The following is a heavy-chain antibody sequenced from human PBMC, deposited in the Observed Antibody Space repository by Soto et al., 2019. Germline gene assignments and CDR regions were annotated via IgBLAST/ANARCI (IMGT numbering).Heavy chain of an antibody. CDR2: IWYHGTTK. J-gene: IGHJ5*02. Sequence: EGSLILSWEVSGFSLSGYGMHWVRQAPGKGLEWVAVIWYHGTTKNYADSVKGRFTISRDTSKNTVYLQMDSLKVEDTAVYYCARDVDSTSHLNWFYPRGQGVMVTVSS. CDR1: GFSLSGYG. CDR3: ARDVDSTSHLNWFYP. D-gene: IGHD5-12*01. V-gene: IGHV3-33*01.